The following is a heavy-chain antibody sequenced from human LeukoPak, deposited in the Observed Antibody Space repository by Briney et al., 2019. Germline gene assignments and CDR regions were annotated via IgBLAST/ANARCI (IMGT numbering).Heavy chain of an antibody. V-gene: IGHV3-23*01. J-gene: IGHJ4*02. CDR3: AKDSPFCSGGSCYSYFIDY. CDR2: ISGSGGST. CDR1: GFTFSSYA. D-gene: IGHD2-15*01. Sequence: GGSLRLSCAASGFTFSSYAMSWVRQAPGNGLEWVSAISGSGGSTYYADSVKGRFTISRDNSKNTLYLQMNSLRAEDTAVYYCAKDSPFCSGGSCYSYFIDYWRQATMVTVSS.